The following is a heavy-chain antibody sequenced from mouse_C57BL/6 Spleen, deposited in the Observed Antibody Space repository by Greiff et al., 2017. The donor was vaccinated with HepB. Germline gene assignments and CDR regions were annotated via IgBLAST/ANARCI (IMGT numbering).Heavy chain of an antibody. Sequence: EVKVVESGGDLVKPGGSLKLSCAASGSTFSSYGMSWVRQTPDKRLEWVATISSGGSYTYYPDSVKGRFTISRDNAKNTLYLQMSSLKSEDTAMYYCARGDDSSGAFAYWGQGTLVTVSA. V-gene: IGHV5-6*01. CDR3: ARGDDSSGAFAY. D-gene: IGHD3-2*02. J-gene: IGHJ3*01. CDR1: GSTFSSYG. CDR2: ISSGGSYT.